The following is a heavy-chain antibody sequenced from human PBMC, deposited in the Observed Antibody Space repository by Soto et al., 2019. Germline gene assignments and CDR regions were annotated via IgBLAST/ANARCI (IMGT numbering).Heavy chain of an antibody. J-gene: IGHJ4*02. CDR1: GGSISSSSYY. V-gene: IGHV4-39*01. CDR3: ARPMWLRRDGYDY. CDR2: IYYSGST. Sequence: KPSETLSLTCTVSGGSISSSSYYWGWIRQPPGKGLEWIGSIYYSGSTYYNPSLKSRVTISVDTSKNQFSLKLSSVTAADTAVYYCARPMWLRRDGYDYWGQGTLVTVSS. D-gene: IGHD5-12*01.